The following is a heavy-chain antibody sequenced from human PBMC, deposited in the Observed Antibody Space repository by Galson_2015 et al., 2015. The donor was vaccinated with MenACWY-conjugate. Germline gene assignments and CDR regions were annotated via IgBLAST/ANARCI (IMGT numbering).Heavy chain of an antibody. CDR3: AKVSQYYYDSSGLFDY. Sequence: SLRLSCAASGFTFSSYAMSWVRQAPGKGLEWVSAISGSGGSTHYADSVKGRFTISRDNSKNTLYLQMNSLRAEDTAVYYCAKVSQYYYDSSGLFDYWGQGTLVTVSS. D-gene: IGHD3-22*01. J-gene: IGHJ4*02. CDR1: GFTFSSYA. CDR2: ISGSGGST. V-gene: IGHV3-23*01.